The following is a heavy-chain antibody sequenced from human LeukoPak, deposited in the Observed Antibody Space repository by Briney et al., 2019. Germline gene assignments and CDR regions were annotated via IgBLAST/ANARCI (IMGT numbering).Heavy chain of an antibody. J-gene: IGHJ6*02. Sequence: SVKVSCKASGGTFSSYAISWVRQAPGQGLEWMGRIIPILGIANYAQKFQGRVAITADKSTSTAYMELSSLRSEDTAVYYCARAHSSSYYYYGMDVWGQGTTVTVSS. CDR3: ARAHSSSYYYYGMDV. V-gene: IGHV1-69*04. CDR1: GGTFSSYA. CDR2: IIPILGIA. D-gene: IGHD6-6*01.